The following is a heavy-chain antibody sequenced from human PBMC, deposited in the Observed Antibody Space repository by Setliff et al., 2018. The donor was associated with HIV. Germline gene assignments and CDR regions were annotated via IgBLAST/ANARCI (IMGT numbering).Heavy chain of an antibody. Sequence: SETLSLTCAVSGASISSYYWSWIRQPPGEGLEWIGSIYYSGSTNYNPSLKSRVTISVDTSKNQFSLKLSSVTAADTAVYYCARRRSSGWYHYFDYWGQGTLVTVSS. J-gene: IGHJ4*02. V-gene: IGHV4-59*08. CDR3: ARRRSSGWYHYFDY. CDR2: IYYSGST. CDR1: GASISSYY. D-gene: IGHD6-19*01.